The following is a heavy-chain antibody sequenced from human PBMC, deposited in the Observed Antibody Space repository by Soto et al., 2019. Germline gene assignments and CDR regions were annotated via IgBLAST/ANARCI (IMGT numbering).Heavy chain of an antibody. D-gene: IGHD6-13*01. CDR1: RFTFSSYA. Sequence: GGSLRLSCAASRFTFSSYAMSWVRQAPGKGLEWVSFITGSGGTTFYADSVKGRFTISRDNSKNTLYLQMNSLRAEDTAVYYCAKHHGGNSWYCLDSWGQGALVTVSS. V-gene: IGHV3-23*01. CDR3: AKHHGGNSWYCLDS. J-gene: IGHJ4*02. CDR2: ITGSGGTT.